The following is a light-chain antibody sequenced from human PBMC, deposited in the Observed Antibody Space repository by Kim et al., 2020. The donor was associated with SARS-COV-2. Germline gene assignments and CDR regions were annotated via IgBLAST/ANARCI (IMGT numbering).Light chain of an antibody. V-gene: IGKV1-17*03. CDR1: QGISNH. CDR3: LHHNNYPLT. J-gene: IGKJ4*01. CDR2: AAS. Sequence: ASVGDRVTIPCRASQGISNHLAWFQQKPGKVPKPLIYAASSLQSGVPSRFSGSGSGTEFTLTISSLQPEDSATYYCLHHNNYPLTFGGGTKVDIK.